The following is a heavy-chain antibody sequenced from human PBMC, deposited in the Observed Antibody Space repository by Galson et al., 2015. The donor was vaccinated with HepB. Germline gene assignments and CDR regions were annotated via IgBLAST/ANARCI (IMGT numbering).Heavy chain of an antibody. J-gene: IGHJ4*02. V-gene: IGHV3-30-3*01. CDR2: ISYDGSNK. CDR1: GFTFSSYA. Sequence: SLRLSCAASGFTFSSYAMHWVRQALGKGLEWVAVISYDGSNKYYADSVKGRFTTSRDNSKNTLYLQMNSLRAEDTAVYYCARDSPSGYDWAGDYLDYWGQGTLVTVSS. D-gene: IGHD5-12*01. CDR3: ARDSPSGYDWAGDYLDY.